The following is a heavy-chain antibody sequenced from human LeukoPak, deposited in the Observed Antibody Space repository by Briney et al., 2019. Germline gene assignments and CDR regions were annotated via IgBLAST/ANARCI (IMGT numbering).Heavy chain of an antibody. V-gene: IGHV3-23*01. CDR2: NSGSGSST. J-gene: IGHJ4*02. D-gene: IGHD1-14*01. Sequence: QTGGSLRLSCAASGFTFSSYAMSWVRQAPGKGLEWVSANSGSGSSTDYADSVKGRFPIPRDNSKNTLYMQMNSLRAEDTAVYYCAKETDHDYWGQGTLVTVSS. CDR3: AKETDHDY. CDR1: GFTFSSYA.